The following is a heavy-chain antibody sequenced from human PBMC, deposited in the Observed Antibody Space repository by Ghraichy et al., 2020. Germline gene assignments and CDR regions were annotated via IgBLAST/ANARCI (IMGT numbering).Heavy chain of an antibody. Sequence: SETLSLTCTVSGGSISSGGYYWSWIRQHPGKGLEWIGYIYYSGSTYYNPSLKSRVTISVDTSKNQFSLKLSSVTAADTAVYYCARDGGRVVQGVRANWFDPWGQGTLVTVSS. CDR3: ARDGGRVVQGVRANWFDP. J-gene: IGHJ5*02. CDR2: IYYSGST. CDR1: GGSISSGGYY. D-gene: IGHD3-10*01. V-gene: IGHV4-31*03.